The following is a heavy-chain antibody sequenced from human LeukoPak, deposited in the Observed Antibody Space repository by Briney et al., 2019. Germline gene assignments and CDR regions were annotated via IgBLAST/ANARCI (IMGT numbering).Heavy chain of an antibody. CDR2: ISVYNGNT. CDR3: AKVGYDILTGADY. J-gene: IGHJ4*02. CDR1: GYAFTNYG. V-gene: IGHV1-18*01. D-gene: IGHD3-9*01. Sequence: ASVKVSCKASGYAFTNYGISWVRQAPGQGLEWMGWISVYNGNTNYAQKLQGRVTMTTDTSTSTAYMELRSLRSDDTAVYYCAKVGYDILTGADYWGQGTLVTVSS.